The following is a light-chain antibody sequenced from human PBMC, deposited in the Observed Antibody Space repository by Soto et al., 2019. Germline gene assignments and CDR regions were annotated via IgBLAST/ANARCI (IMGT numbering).Light chain of an antibody. CDR2: AAS. CDR1: QSVSRT. V-gene: IGKV3-15*01. Sequence: EIVMTQSPATLSVSPGERATLSCRASQSVSRTLAWYQQKPGQTPRLLIYAASTRAPGVPARFTGSGSGTEFTLFISSLQSEDFAVYYCQQYNTRPITFGRGTRLETK. CDR3: QQYNTRPIT. J-gene: IGKJ5*01.